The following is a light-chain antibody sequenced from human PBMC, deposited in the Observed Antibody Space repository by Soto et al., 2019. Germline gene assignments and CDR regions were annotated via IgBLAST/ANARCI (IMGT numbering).Light chain of an antibody. V-gene: IGKV1-5*03. J-gene: IGKJ1*01. CDR2: MAS. Sequence: DIQMTQSPSTLSASVGDRVTITCRASESISSWLAWYQQKPGQAPKLLIHMASSLESGVPSRFSGSGSGTKFTLTISGLQPDDFATYYCQQYNSDQWTFGQGTKVEIQ. CDR1: ESISSW. CDR3: QQYNSDQWT.